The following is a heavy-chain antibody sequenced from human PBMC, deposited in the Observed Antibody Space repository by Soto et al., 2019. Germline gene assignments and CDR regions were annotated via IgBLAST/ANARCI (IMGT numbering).Heavy chain of an antibody. CDR2: IYHTGSS. J-gene: IGHJ4*02. CDR3: ATESRRWYGSIWDY. Sequence: SETLSLTCAVSGASISTNNWWTWARQPPGKGLEWIGEIYHTGSSNYNPSLKNRVTISVDTSKSQFSLKLSSVTAADTAVYYRATESRRWYGSIWDYWGQRTLVTVSS. V-gene: IGHV4-4*02. CDR1: GASISTNNW. D-gene: IGHD6-13*01.